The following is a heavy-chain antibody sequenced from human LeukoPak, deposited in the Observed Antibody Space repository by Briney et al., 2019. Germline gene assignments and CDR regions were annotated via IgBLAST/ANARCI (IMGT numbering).Heavy chain of an antibody. CDR3: ARAGPLYTGAYLAY. CDR2: ISAYNGNT. Sequence: GASVKVSCKASGYTFTSYGISWVRQAPGQGLEWMGWISAYNGNTNYAQKLQGRVTLTTDTSITTAYMELSSLTSDDTAVYFCARAGPLYTGAYLAYWGQGTLVTVSS. CDR1: GYTFTSYG. D-gene: IGHD7-27*01. J-gene: IGHJ4*02. V-gene: IGHV1-18*01.